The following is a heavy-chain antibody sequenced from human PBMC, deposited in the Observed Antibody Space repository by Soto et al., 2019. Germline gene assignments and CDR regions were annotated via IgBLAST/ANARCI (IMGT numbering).Heavy chain of an antibody. V-gene: IGHV4-34*01. D-gene: IGHD6-13*01. Sequence: PSETLSLTCAVYGGSFSGYYWSWIRQPPGKGLEWIGEINHSGSTNYNPSLKSRVTISVDTSKNQFSLKLSSVTAADTALYYCARTDSSSWYGLHDDAFDIWGQGTMVTVSS. J-gene: IGHJ3*02. CDR2: INHSGST. CDR1: GGSFSGYY. CDR3: ARTDSSSWYGLHDDAFDI.